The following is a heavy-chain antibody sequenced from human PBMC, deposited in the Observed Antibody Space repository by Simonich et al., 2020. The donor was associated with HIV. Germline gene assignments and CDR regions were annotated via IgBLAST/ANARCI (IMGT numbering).Heavy chain of an antibody. D-gene: IGHD3-10*01. V-gene: IGHV1-69*13. CDR3: ARKGGGRGVYYFDY. CDR1: GGTFSSFA. Sequence: QVQLVQSGAEVKKPGSSVKVSFKASGGTFSSFAISWVRQAPGLGLEWVGGIIPIFGTAKYAQMFQGRVTITADESTSTAYMELSSLRSEDTGIYYCARKGGGRGVYYFDYWGQGTLVTVSS. J-gene: IGHJ4*02. CDR2: IIPIFGTA.